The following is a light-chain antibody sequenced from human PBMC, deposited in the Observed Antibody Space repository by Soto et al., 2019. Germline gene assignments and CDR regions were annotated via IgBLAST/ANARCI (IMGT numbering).Light chain of an antibody. CDR2: DAS. CDR1: QSVSSY. J-gene: IGKJ1*01. CDR3: QQRSNWPPRGT. Sequence: EIVLTQSPATLSLSPGERATLSCRASQSVSSYLAWYQQKPGQAPRLLIYDASNRSTGIPARFSGSGSGTDFTLNISSLEPEDFAVYYCQQRSNWPPRGTFGQGTKVEIK. V-gene: IGKV3-11*01.